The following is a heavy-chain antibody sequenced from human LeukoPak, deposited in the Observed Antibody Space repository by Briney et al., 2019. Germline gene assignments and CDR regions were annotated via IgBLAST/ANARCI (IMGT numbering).Heavy chain of an antibody. J-gene: IGHJ4*02. CDR2: IYYSGST. Sequence: SETLSLTCTVSGGSISSYYWSWIRQPPGKGLEWIGYIYYSGSTNYNSSLKSRVTISVDTSKNQFSLKLSSVTAADTAVYYCALLCRAVARCSLDYWGQGILVTASS. CDR1: GGSISSYY. D-gene: IGHD6-19*01. V-gene: IGHV4-59*01. CDR3: ALLCRAVARCSLDY.